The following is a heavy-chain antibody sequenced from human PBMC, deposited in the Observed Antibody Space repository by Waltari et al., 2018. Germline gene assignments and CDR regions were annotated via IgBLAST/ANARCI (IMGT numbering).Heavy chain of an antibody. D-gene: IGHD2-2*01. V-gene: IGHV3-43D*04. CDR1: GFTFQDYA. CDR2: ISWDGAIT. Sequence: EVQLVESGGVVVQPGGSLRLACAASGFTFQDYARQWVRQAPGKGLEWVSLISWDGAITYYADSVKGRFTISRDNSNNSLYLQMNSLRREDTALYYCAKESSRNGHIDYWGQGTLVTVSS. CDR3: AKESSRNGHIDY. J-gene: IGHJ4*02.